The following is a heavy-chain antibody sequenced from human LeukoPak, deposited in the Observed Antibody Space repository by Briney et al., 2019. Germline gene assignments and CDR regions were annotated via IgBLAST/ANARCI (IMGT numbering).Heavy chain of an antibody. Sequence: PGGSLRLSCAASGFTFSSYSMNWVRQAPGKGLEWVSSISSSSSYIYYADSVKGRFTISRDNAKNSLYLQMNSLRAEDTAVYYCARDPPYYYDSTGDYFDYWGQGTLVTVSS. CDR2: ISSSSSYI. V-gene: IGHV3-21*01. D-gene: IGHD3-22*01. CDR1: GFTFSSYS. CDR3: ARDPPYYYDSTGDYFDY. J-gene: IGHJ4*02.